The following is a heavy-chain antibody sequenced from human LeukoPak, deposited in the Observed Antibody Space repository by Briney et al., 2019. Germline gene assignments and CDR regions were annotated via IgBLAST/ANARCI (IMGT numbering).Heavy chain of an antibody. V-gene: IGHV1-2*02. CDR1: GYTFTGHY. D-gene: IGHD6-6*01. CDR3: ARRIGGRLVNDAFDI. J-gene: IGHJ3*02. CDR2: INPKSGGT. Sequence: ASVKVSCKASGYTFTGHYMHWVRQAPGQGLEWMGWINPKSGGTLYTQIFQGRVTVTRDTSISTAYMELSRLRSDDTAMYYCARRIGGRLVNDAFDIWGQGTMVTVSS.